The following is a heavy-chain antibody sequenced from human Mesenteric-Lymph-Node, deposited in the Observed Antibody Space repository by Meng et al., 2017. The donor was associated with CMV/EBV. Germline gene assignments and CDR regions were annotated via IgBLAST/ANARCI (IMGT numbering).Heavy chain of an antibody. CDR3: AREGVPGAFDI. V-gene: IGHV3-21*01. CDR2: ITSTSDYI. Sequence: GESLKISCAASGFTFSNAWMSWVRQAPGKGLEWVSSITSTSDYIYYADSLKGRFTISRDNVKNSLFLQMNSLRAEDTAMYYCAREGVPGAFDIWGQGLMVTVSS. D-gene: IGHD2-8*01. J-gene: IGHJ3*02. CDR1: GFTFSNAW.